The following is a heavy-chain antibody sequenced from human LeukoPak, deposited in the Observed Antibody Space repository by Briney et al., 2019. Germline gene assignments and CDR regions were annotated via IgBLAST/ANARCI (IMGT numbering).Heavy chain of an antibody. CDR1: GYSISSGYY. Sequence: SETLSLTCTVSGYSISSGYYWSWIRQPPGKGLEWIGYIYYSGSTYYNPSLTSRVTISVDTSKNQFSLKLSSVTAADTAVYYCARAILAARRYFDYWGQGTLGTVSS. CDR2: IYYSGST. J-gene: IGHJ4*02. D-gene: IGHD6-6*01. V-gene: IGHV4-38-2*02. CDR3: ARAILAARRYFDY.